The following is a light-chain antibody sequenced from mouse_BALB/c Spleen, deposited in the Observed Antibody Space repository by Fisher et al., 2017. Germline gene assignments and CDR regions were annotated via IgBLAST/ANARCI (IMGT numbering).Light chain of an antibody. Sequence: IVITQTPAILSASPGEKVTLTCSASSSVSSSYLYWYQQKPGSSPKLWIYSTSNLASGVPARFSGSGSGTSYSLTISSVEAEDAATYYCQQWSSNPLTFGAGTKLELK. J-gene: IGKJ5*01. CDR1: SSVSSSY. CDR3: QQWSSNPLT. CDR2: STS. V-gene: IGKV4-79*01.